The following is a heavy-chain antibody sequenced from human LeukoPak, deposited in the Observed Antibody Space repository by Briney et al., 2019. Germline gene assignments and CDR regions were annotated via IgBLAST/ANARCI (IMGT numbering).Heavy chain of an antibody. Sequence: SQTLSLTCAISGDSVSSNSATWNCIRQSPSRGLEWLGRTYYRSKWDNDYAVSVKSRITINPDTSKNQFSLQLKSVTPEDTAVYYCARNYYGSGSYYSHFDYWGQGTLVTVSS. CDR2: TYYRSKWDN. CDR1: GDSVSSNSAT. J-gene: IGHJ4*02. D-gene: IGHD3-10*01. CDR3: ARNYYGSGSYYSHFDY. V-gene: IGHV6-1*01.